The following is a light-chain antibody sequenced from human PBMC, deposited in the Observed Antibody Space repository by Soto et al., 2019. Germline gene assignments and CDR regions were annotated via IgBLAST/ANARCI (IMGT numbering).Light chain of an antibody. CDR3: QQYGTFVS. J-gene: IGKJ3*01. Sequence: EIALTQTPGNLSLSPGERATLSCRASQSVGSSFLAWYQQKPGQAPRLLIYGASSRATGIPARFSGSGSGTDFTLTISRLEAEDFAVYYWQQYGTFVSFGPGTKGDIK. V-gene: IGKV3-20*01. CDR1: QSVGSSF. CDR2: GAS.